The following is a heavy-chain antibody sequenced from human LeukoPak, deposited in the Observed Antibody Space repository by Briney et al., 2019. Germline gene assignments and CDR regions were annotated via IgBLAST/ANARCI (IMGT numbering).Heavy chain of an antibody. CDR2: INPNSGGT. CDR3: ARGTQYQLLSLFFDY. V-gene: IGHV1-2*02. J-gene: IGHJ4*02. CDR1: GYTFTGYY. D-gene: IGHD2-2*01. Sequence: ASVKVSSKASGYTFTGYYMHWVRQAPGQGLEWMGWINPNSGGTNYAQKFQGRVTMTRDTSISTAYMELSRLRSDDTAVYYCARGTQYQLLSLFFDYWGQGTLVTVSS.